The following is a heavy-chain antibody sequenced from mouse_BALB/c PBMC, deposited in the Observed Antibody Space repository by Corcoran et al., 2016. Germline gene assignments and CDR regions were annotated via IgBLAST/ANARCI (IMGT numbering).Heavy chain of an antibody. D-gene: IGHD2-14*01. CDR2: INTYTGEP. CDR3: ARRYEDAMDY. CDR1: GYTFTNYG. Sequence: QIQLVQSGPELKKPGETAKISCKASGYTFTNYGMNWVKQAPGKGLKWMGWINTYTGEPTYADDFKGRFAFSLETSASTAYLQINNLKNEDMATYFCARRYEDAMDYWGQGTSVTVSS. V-gene: IGHV9-1*02. J-gene: IGHJ4*01.